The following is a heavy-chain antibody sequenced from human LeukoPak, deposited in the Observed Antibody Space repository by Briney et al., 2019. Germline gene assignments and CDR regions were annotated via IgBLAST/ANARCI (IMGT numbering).Heavy chain of an antibody. CDR3: AKDRVVVVPAESYFDY. J-gene: IGHJ4*02. CDR1: GFTFSSYA. CDR2: ISGSGGST. Sequence: HTGGSLRLSCAASGFTFSSYAMSWVRQAPGKGLEWVSAISGSGGSTYYADSVKGRFTISRDNSKHTLYLQMNSLRAEDTAVYYCAKDRVVVVPAESYFDYWGQGPLVTVSS. D-gene: IGHD2-2*01. V-gene: IGHV3-23*01.